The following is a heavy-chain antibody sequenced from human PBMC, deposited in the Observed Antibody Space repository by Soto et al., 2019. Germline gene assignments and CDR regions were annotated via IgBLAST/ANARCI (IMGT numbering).Heavy chain of an antibody. Sequence: SETLSLTCAVYGGSFSGYYWIWIRQPPGKGLEWIGEINHSGSTNYNPSLKSRVTISVDTSKNQFSLKLSSVTAADTAVYYCARVSPYCSGGSCYSGRLGYFDYWGQGTLVTVSS. J-gene: IGHJ4*02. CDR3: ARVSPYCSGGSCYSGRLGYFDY. CDR2: INHSGST. V-gene: IGHV4-34*01. D-gene: IGHD2-15*01. CDR1: GGSFSGYY.